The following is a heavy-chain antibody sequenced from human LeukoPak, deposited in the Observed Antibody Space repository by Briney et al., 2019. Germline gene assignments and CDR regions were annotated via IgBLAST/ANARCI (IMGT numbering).Heavy chain of an antibody. V-gene: IGHV4-34*01. CDR2: INHSGST. CDR3: ARGAYGLLRFLEWLSEYYFDY. D-gene: IGHD3-3*01. J-gene: IGHJ4*02. CDR1: GGSFSGYY. Sequence: SGTLSLTCAVYGGSFSGYYWSWIRQPPGKGLEWIGEINHSGSTNYNPSLKSRVTISVDTSKNQFSLKLSSVTAADTAVYYCARGAYGLLRFLEWLSEYYFDYWGQGTLVTVSS.